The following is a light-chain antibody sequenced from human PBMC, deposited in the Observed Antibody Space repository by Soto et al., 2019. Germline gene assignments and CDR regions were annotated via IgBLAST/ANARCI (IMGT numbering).Light chain of an antibody. J-gene: IGKJ1*01. Sequence: LVMTHSPATLSLSPAARATHSCRATQNIYSNIAWYQQRPGQAPRLLIYCASTRATGILARFSGSGFGIEFPPTNSSLQSEDFRVYSCLQYHNLWAFGLGTKVDIK. CDR2: CAS. CDR1: QNIYSN. CDR3: LQYHNLWA. V-gene: IGKV3-15*01.